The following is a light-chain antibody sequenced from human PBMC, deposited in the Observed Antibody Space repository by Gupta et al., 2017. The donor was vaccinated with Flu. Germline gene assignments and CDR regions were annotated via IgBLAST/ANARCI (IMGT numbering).Light chain of an antibody. V-gene: IGLV3-1*01. CDR3: QAWDSSTPNWV. Sequence: GDKLGDKYACWYQQKPGQSPVLVIYQDSKRPSGIPERFSGSNSGNTATLTISGTQAMDEADYYCQAWDSSTPNWVFGGGTKLTVL. CDR1: KLGDKY. CDR2: QDS. J-gene: IGLJ3*02.